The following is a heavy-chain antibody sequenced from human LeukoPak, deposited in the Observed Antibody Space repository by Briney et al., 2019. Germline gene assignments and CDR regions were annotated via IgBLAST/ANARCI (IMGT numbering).Heavy chain of an antibody. J-gene: IGHJ3*02. CDR3: ARHPLLTMVRGVMFAFDI. Sequence: SETLSLTCTVSGGSISSSSYYWGWIRQPPGKGLEWIGSIYYSGSTYYNPSLKSRVTISVDTSKNQFSLKLSSVTAADTAVYYSARHPLLTMVRGVMFAFDIWGQGTMVTVSS. D-gene: IGHD3-10*01. CDR2: IYYSGST. CDR1: GGSISSSSYY. V-gene: IGHV4-39*01.